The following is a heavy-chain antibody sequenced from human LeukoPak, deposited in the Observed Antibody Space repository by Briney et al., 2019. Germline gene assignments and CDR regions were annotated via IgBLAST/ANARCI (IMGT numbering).Heavy chain of an antibody. CDR1: GYSFTSYW. D-gene: IGHD2-2*01. Sequence: GESLKISCKGSGYSFTSYWIGWVRQMPGKGLEWMGIIYPGDSDTRYSPSFQGPVTISADKSISTAYLQWSSLKASDTAMYYCARAATVLVPDKTYWFDPWGQGTLVTVSS. J-gene: IGHJ5*02. CDR2: IYPGDSDT. V-gene: IGHV5-51*01. CDR3: ARAATVLVPDKTYWFDP.